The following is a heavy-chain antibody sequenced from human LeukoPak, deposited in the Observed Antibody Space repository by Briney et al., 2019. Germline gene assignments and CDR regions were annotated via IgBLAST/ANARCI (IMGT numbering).Heavy chain of an antibody. D-gene: IGHD2/OR15-2a*01. Sequence: PSETLSLTCTVSSGSISSSSYYWGWIRQPPGKGLEWIGSMYYSGSPYYNPSLKSRVTISVDTSKNQFSLKLTSVTAADTAAYYCSSSRIEDAGFYYFDYWGQGILVTVSS. CDR2: MYYSGSP. CDR3: SSSRIEDAGFYYFDY. J-gene: IGHJ4*02. CDR1: SGSISSSSYY. V-gene: IGHV4-39*01.